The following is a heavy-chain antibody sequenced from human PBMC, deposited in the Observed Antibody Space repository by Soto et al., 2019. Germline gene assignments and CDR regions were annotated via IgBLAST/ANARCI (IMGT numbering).Heavy chain of an antibody. Sequence: PGESLKISCKGSGYNFISYWIGWVRQKPGKGLEWMGTIYPGDSDTSYSPSFQGQVTISVDKSISTAYLQWSSLKASDTAMYYCARQGGSSWSHNWFDPWGQGTLVTVSS. J-gene: IGHJ5*02. CDR3: ARQGGSSWSHNWFDP. V-gene: IGHV5-51*01. CDR2: IYPGDSDT. CDR1: GYNFISYW. D-gene: IGHD6-13*01.